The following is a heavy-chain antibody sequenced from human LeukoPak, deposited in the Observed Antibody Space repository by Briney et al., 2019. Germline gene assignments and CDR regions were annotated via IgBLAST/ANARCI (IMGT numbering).Heavy chain of an antibody. D-gene: IGHD3-10*01. CDR2: IYYNGST. J-gene: IGHJ3*02. V-gene: IGHV4-59*01. Sequence: SETLSLTCTVSGGSISSYYWSWIRQPPGKGLEWIGYIYYNGSTNYNPSLKSRVTISVDTSKNQFSLKLSSVTAADTAVYYCARAGSGIYSWDAFDIWGQGTMVTVSS. CDR1: GGSISSYY. CDR3: ARAGSGIYSWDAFDI.